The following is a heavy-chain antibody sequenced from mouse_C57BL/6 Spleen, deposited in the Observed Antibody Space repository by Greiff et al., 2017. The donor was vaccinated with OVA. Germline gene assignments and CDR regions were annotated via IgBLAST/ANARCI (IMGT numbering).Heavy chain of an antibody. J-gene: IGHJ3*01. CDR1: GFTFSSYT. CDR2: ISGGGGNT. CDR3: ARHGLSWFAY. V-gene: IGHV5-9*01. Sequence: EVKLVESGGGLVKPGGSLKLSCAASGFTFSSYTMSWVRQTPEKRLEWVATISGGGGNTYYPDSVKGRFTISRDNAKNTLYLQMSSLRSEYTALYYFARHGLSWFAYWGQGTLVTVSA.